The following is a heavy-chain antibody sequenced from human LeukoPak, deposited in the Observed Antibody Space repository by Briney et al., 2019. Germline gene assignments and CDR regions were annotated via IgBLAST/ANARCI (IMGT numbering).Heavy chain of an antibody. Sequence: SETLSLTCAVHGGSFSGYYWSWIRQPPGKGLEWIGEINHSGSTNYNPSLKSRVTITVDTSKNQFSLKLSSVTAADTAVYYCARGSLGYWGQGTLVTVSS. J-gene: IGHJ4*02. V-gene: IGHV4-34*01. CDR3: ARGSLGY. CDR1: GGSFSGYY. D-gene: IGHD7-27*01. CDR2: INHSGST.